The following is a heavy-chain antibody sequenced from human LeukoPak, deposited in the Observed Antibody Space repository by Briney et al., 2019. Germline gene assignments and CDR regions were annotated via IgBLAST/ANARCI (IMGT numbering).Heavy chain of an antibody. CDR2: TYASGSA. D-gene: IGHD1-26*01. J-gene: IGHJ5*02. CDR3: ARGVGSSESNWFDP. Sequence: PSETLSLTCSVSGGSISSGNYYWSWLRQPAGKGLEWSGRTYASGSATYNPSLKSRVTISVDKSKNQFSLKLNSVTAADTAVYYCARGVGSSESNWFDPWGQGTLATVSS. V-gene: IGHV4-61*02. CDR1: GGSISSGNYY.